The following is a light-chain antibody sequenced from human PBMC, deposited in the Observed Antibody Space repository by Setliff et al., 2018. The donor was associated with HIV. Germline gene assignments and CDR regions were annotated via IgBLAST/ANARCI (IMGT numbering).Light chain of an antibody. CDR2: AVS. Sequence: QSALTQPASVSGSPGQSITISCTGSSSDVGGYNYVSWYQQHPGKAPKLMIYAVSNRPSGVSNRFSGSKSGNTASLTISGLQAEDEADYYCSSYAGGDIYVFGSGTKVTVL. J-gene: IGLJ1*01. CDR1: SSDVGGYNY. CDR3: SSYAGGDIYV. V-gene: IGLV2-14*03.